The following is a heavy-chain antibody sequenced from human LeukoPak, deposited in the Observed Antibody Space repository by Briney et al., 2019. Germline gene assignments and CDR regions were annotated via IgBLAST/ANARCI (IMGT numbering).Heavy chain of an antibody. CDR2: IYHSGST. J-gene: IGHJ2*01. CDR3: ARDHRGIGYSYGRYWYFDL. D-gene: IGHD5-18*01. Sequence: SETLSLTCAVSGGSISSGGYSWSWIRQPPGKGLEWIGYIYHSGSTYYNPSLKSRVTISVDRSKDQFSLKLSSVTAADTAVYYCARDHRGIGYSYGRYWYFDLWGRGTLVTVPS. V-gene: IGHV4-30-2*01. CDR1: GGSISSGGYS.